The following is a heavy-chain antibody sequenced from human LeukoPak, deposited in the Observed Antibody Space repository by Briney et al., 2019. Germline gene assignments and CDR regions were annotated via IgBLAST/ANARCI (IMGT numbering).Heavy chain of an antibody. J-gene: IGHJ3*02. CDR1: GGSISSGGFY. Sequence: SQTLSLTCTVSGGSISSGGFYWSWIRQPPGKGLEWIGSIYYSGSTYYNPSLKSRVTISVDTSKNQFSLKLSSVTAADTAVYYCARLPRRGEGYGSGSPPEDDAFDIWGQGTMVTVSS. V-gene: IGHV4-39*01. CDR3: ARLPRRGEGYGSGSPPEDDAFDI. CDR2: IYYSGST. D-gene: IGHD3-10*01.